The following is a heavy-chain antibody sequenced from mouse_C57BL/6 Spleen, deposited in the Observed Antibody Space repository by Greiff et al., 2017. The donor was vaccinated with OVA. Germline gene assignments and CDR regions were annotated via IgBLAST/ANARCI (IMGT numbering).Heavy chain of an antibody. CDR3: ARNGGGKPAWFAY. CDR2: IWSGGST. J-gene: IGHJ3*01. D-gene: IGHD2-1*01. Sequence: VQVVESGPGLVQPSQSLSITCTVSGFSLTSYGVHWVRQSPGKGLEWLGVIWSGGSTDYNAAFISRLSISKDNSKSQVFFKMNSLQADDTAIYYCARNGGGKPAWFAYWGQGTLVTVSA. CDR1: GFSLTSYG. V-gene: IGHV2-2*01.